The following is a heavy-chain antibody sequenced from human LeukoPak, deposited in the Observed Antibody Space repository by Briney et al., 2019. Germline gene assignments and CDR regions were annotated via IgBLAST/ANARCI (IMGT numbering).Heavy chain of an antibody. J-gene: IGHJ6*03. CDR3: AKDSAVTTGYYYYMDV. D-gene: IGHD4-11*01. Sequence: GGSLRLFCAASGFTFSSYSMNWVRQDPRKGLVWVSRINGDGRNINYADSVRGRFTISRDNAKNTLYLQMNSLRAEDTAVYYCAKDSAVTTGYYYYMDVWGKGTTVTVSS. CDR1: GFTFSSYS. V-gene: IGHV3-74*01. CDR2: INGDGRNI.